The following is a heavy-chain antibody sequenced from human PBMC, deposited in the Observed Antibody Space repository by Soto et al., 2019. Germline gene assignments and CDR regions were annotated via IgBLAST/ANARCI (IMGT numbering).Heavy chain of an antibody. V-gene: IGHV4-59*01. D-gene: IGHD3-9*01. J-gene: IGHJ5*02. CDR3: ARDRYDILTGHNWFDP. CDR2: IYYSGST. Sequence: SETLSLACTVSGGSISSYYLSCIRPPPGKGLEWIGYIYYSGSTNYNPSLKSRVTISVDTSKNQFSLKLSSVTAADTAVYYCARDRYDILTGHNWFDPWGQGTLVTVS. CDR1: GGSISSYY.